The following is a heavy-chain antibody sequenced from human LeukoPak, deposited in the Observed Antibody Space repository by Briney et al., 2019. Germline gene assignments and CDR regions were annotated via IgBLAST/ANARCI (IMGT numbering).Heavy chain of an antibody. V-gene: IGHV4-34*01. CDR3: ARGSSSLVY. CDR2: INHSGST. D-gene: IGHD6-6*01. J-gene: IGHJ4*02. CDR1: GGSFSGCY. Sequence: SETLSLTCAVYGGSFSGCYWSWIRQPPGKGLEWIGEINHSGSTNYNPSLKSRVTISVDTSKNQFSLKLSSVTAADTAVYYCARGSSSLVYWGQGTLVTVSS.